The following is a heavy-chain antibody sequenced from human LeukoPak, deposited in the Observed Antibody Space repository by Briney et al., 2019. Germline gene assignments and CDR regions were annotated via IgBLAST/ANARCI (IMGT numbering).Heavy chain of an antibody. V-gene: IGHV1-2*02. CDR2: INPNSGGT. D-gene: IGHD1-14*01. J-gene: IGHJ4*02. CDR1: GYTFTGYY. CDR3: ARDRLGRHRFPVGY. Sequence: ASVKVSCKASGYTFTGYYMHWVRQAPGQGLEWMGWINPNSGGTNYAQKFQGRVTTTRDTSISTAYMELSRLRSDDTAVYYCARDRLGRHRFPVGYWGQGTLVTVSS.